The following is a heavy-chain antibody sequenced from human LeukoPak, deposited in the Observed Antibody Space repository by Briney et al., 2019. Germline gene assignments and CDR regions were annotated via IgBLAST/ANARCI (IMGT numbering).Heavy chain of an antibody. J-gene: IGHJ4*02. V-gene: IGHV3-74*01. CDR1: GFTFSSYW. CDR3: AREGPFGVVIFDY. CDR2: INSDGTST. D-gene: IGHD3-3*01. Sequence: GGSLGLSCAAYGFTFSSYWMHWVRQAPGKGLVWVSRINSDGTSTSYADSVKGRFTISRDNAKNTLYLQMNSLRAEDTAVYYCAREGPFGVVIFDYWGQGTLVTVSS.